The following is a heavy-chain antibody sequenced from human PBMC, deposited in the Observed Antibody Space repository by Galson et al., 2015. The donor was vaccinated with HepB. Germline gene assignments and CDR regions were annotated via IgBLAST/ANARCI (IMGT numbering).Heavy chain of an antibody. CDR3: AKPSGRPYDTSGYPDHHGMDV. CDR2: LSFDGNYK. Sequence: SLRLSCAASGFTFSTFAMHWVRQAPGKGLEWVAVLSFDGNYKYYADSVKGRFTMSRDNPKSTLYLQMDSLRPEDTAVYYCAKPSGRPYDTSGYPDHHGMDVWGQGTTVTVSS. D-gene: IGHD3-22*01. CDR1: GFTFSTFA. J-gene: IGHJ6*02. V-gene: IGHV3-30-3*02.